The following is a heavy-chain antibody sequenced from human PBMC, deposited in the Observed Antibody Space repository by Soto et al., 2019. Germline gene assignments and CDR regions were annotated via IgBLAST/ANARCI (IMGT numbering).Heavy chain of an antibody. CDR2: ISNDGSNT. Sequence: GGSLRLSCAASGLTFSSYGMHWVRQAPGKGLEWVALISNDGSNTYYADSVKGRFTISRDNSKNTVYLQMNSLRAEDTAVYYCARAPFTIYDTSGYYDYWGQGTLVTVSS. CDR3: ARAPFTIYDTSGYYDY. V-gene: IGHV3-30*03. CDR1: GLTFSSYG. D-gene: IGHD3-22*01. J-gene: IGHJ4*02.